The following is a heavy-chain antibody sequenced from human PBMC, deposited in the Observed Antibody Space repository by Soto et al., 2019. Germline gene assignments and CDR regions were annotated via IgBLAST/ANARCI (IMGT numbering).Heavy chain of an antibody. CDR2: IYPSDSDT. D-gene: IGHD3-3*01. CDR1: GYNFAGYW. V-gene: IGHV5-51*01. Sequence: PGESLKISCKGSGYNFAGYWVAWVRQMPGKGLELMGIIYPSDSDTRYRPSFQGQVTISADKSISSAYLQWSSLRASDTAMYYCARGGVSTRTFNYWGQGTPVTVSS. J-gene: IGHJ4*02. CDR3: ARGGVSTRTFNY.